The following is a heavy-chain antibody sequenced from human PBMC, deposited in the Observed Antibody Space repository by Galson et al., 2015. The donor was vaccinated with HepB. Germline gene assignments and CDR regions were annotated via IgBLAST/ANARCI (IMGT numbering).Heavy chain of an antibody. Sequence: SGYTFTDYYIHWLRQAPGQGPEWIGWINPNSGGTNCVQKFQGRVTITRDTSITTAYMELSSLRSDDTAVYYCARVAWVAGTSRSDYWGQGTLVTVSS. CDR2: INPNSGGT. J-gene: IGHJ4*02. CDR1: GYTFTDYY. CDR3: ARVAWVAGTSRSDY. D-gene: IGHD1-7*01. V-gene: IGHV1-2*02.